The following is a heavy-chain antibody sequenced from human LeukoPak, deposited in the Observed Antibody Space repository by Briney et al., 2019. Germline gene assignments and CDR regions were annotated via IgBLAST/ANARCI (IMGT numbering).Heavy chain of an antibody. J-gene: IGHJ4*02. CDR3: ARGGVVVTRLDY. V-gene: IGHV1-69*04. Sequence: ASVKVSCKASGGTFSSYAISWVRQAPGQGLEWMGRIIPILGIANYAQKFQGRVTITADKSTSTAYMELSSLRSEDTAVYYCARGGVVVTRLDYWGQGTLVIVSS. CDR2: IIPILGIA. D-gene: IGHD2-21*02. CDR1: GGTFSSYA.